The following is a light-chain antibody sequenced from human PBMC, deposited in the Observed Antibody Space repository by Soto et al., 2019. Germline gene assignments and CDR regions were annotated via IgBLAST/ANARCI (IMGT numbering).Light chain of an antibody. CDR2: GAS. CDR3: QLYGSPWT. CDR1: QSLSGSY. J-gene: IGKJ1*01. Sequence: EIVLTQSPGTLSLSPGERATLSCRASQSLSGSYLAWHQQKPGQAPRLLIYGASNRATGIPDRFSGGGSGTDFTLTISRLEPEDFAVYYCQLYGSPWTFGQGTKVEI. V-gene: IGKV3-20*01.